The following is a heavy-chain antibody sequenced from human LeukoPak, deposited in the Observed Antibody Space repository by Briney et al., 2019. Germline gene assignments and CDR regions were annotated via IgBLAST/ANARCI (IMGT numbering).Heavy chain of an antibody. CDR3: AKSGHGSGSYYSPKGYYYGMDV. D-gene: IGHD3-10*01. CDR1: GSTSSSYG. J-gene: IGHJ6*04. CDR2: ISHDGSNK. V-gene: IGHV3-30*18. Sequence: PTRSPSFSCDASGSTSSSYGMHRDPQTPRKELEWVAVISHDGSNKYYADSVKGRFTISRDNSKNTLYLQMNSLRAEDTAVYYCAKSGHGSGSYYSPKGYYYGMDVWGKGTTVTVSS.